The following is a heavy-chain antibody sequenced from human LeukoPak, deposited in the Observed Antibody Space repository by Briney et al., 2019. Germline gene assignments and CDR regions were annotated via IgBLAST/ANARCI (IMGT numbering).Heavy chain of an antibody. V-gene: IGHV3-66*01. D-gene: IGHD3-10*01. CDR3: ARFNTYGSKFDY. Sequence: GGSLRLSCAASGFTFSSYAMSWVRQAPGKGLEWVSVIYSGGSTYYADSVKGRFTISRDNSKNTLFLQMNSLRAEDTAVYYCARFNTYGSKFDYWGQGTLVTVSS. J-gene: IGHJ4*02. CDR2: IYSGGST. CDR1: GFTFSSYA.